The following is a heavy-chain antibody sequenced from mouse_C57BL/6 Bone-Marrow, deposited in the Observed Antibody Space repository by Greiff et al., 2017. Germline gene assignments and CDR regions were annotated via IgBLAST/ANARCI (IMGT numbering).Heavy chain of an antibody. CDR3: ARNLGISYDYDEDWYFDV. CDR2: IWSGGST. J-gene: IGHJ1*03. Sequence: QVQLKESGPGLVQPSQSLSITCTVSGFSLTSYGVHWVRQSPGKGLEWLGVIWSGGSTDYNAAFISRLSISKDNSKSQVFFKMNSLQSDDTAIYYCARNLGISYDYDEDWYFDVWGTGTTVTVSS. D-gene: IGHD2-4*01. V-gene: IGHV2-2*01. CDR1: GFSLTSYG.